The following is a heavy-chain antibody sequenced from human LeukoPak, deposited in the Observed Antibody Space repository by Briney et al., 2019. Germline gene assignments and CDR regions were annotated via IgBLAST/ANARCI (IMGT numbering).Heavy chain of an antibody. CDR2: IYPGDSDT. CDR3: ARRYCSGGSCYRNWFDP. D-gene: IGHD2-15*01. V-gene: IGHV5-51*01. J-gene: IGHJ5*02. CDR1: GYSFTNYW. Sequence: GESLKISCKGSGYSFTNYWIGWVRQMPGKGLEWMGIIYPGDSDTTYSPSFQGQVTISADKSISPAYLQWSSLKASDTAIYYCARRYCSGGSCYRNWFDPWGQGTLVTVSS.